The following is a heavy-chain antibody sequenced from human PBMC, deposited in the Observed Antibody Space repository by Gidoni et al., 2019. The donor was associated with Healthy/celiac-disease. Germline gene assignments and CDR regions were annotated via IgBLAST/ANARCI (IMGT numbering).Heavy chain of an antibody. D-gene: IGHD3-10*01. Sequence: QITLKESGPTLVKPTQTLTLTCTFSGFSLSTSGVGVGWIRQPPGKALEWLALIYWDDDKRYSPSLKSRLTITKDTSKNQVVLTMTNMDPVDTATYYCAHRRRYGSGSVTFDYWGQGTLVTVSS. CDR1: GFSLSTSGVG. V-gene: IGHV2-5*02. CDR3: AHRRRYGSGSVTFDY. CDR2: IYWDDDK. J-gene: IGHJ4*02.